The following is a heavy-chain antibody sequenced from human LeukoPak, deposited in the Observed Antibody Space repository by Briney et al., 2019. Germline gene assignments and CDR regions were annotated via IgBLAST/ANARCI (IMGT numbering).Heavy chain of an antibody. CDR1: DFTFRTYS. V-gene: IGHV3-48*02. Sequence: GSLRLSCAASDFTFRTYSMIWARQTAGTGLEWISYISSGGGVTHYAESVKGRFAISRDNAKNSVFLQMNRLKDEDSAVYCCARVGVGDWGSVWYHWGQGARVTV. CDR2: ISSGGGVT. CDR3: ARVGVGDWGSVWYH. D-gene: IGHD3-16*01. J-gene: IGHJ5*02.